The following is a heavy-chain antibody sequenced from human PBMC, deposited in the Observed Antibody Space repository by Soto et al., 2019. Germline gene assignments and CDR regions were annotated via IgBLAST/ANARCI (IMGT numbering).Heavy chain of an antibody. D-gene: IGHD3-22*01. Sequence: QVQLVESGGGVVQPGRSLRLSCAASGFTFSSYGMHWVRQAPGKGLEWVAVIWYDGSNKYYADSVKGRFTISRDNSKNTLYLQMNSLRAEDTAVYYCARDFDPDSSGYYRPHDAFDIWCQGTMVTVSS. V-gene: IGHV3-33*01. CDR2: IWYDGSNK. CDR1: GFTFSSYG. J-gene: IGHJ3*02. CDR3: ARDFDPDSSGYYRPHDAFDI.